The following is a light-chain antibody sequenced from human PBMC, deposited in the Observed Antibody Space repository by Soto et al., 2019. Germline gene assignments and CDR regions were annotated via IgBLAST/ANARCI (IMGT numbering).Light chain of an antibody. J-gene: IGLJ1*01. CDR2: DVS. CDR1: SSDVGAYNY. V-gene: IGLV2-11*01. CDR3: CSYTNSAYV. Sequence: QSALTQPRSVSGFPGQSVTISCTGTSSDVGAYNYVSWYQQHPAKAPNLMIYDVSKRPSGVPDRFSGSKSGNTASLTISGLQAEDEGDYYCCSYTNSAYVFGTGTKLTVL.